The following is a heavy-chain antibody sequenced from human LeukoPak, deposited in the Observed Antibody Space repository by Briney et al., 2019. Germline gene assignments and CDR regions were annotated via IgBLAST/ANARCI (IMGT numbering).Heavy chain of an antibody. D-gene: IGHD2-2*01. CDR1: GFTFSSYA. Sequence: GGSLRLSCAASGFTFSSYAMSWVRQAPGKGLEWVSAISGSGGSTYYADPVKSRFTISRDNSKNTLYLQMNSLRAEDTAVYYCAKVRRTVVVPAASDYWGQGTLVTVSS. CDR3: AKVRRTVVVPAASDY. CDR2: ISGSGGST. J-gene: IGHJ4*02. V-gene: IGHV3-23*01.